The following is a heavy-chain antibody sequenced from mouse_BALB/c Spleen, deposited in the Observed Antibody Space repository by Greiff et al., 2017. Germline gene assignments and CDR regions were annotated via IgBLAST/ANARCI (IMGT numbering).Heavy chain of an antibody. V-gene: IGHV5-17*02. CDR3: ARWIFDY. J-gene: IGHJ2*01. CDR2: ISSGSSTI. Sequence: DVKLVESGGGLVQPGGSRKLSCAASGFTFSSFGMHWVRQAPEKGLEWVAYISSGSSTIYYADTVKGRFTISRDNPKNTLFLQMTSLRSEDTAMYYCARWIFDYWGQGTTLTVSS. CDR1: GFTFSSFG.